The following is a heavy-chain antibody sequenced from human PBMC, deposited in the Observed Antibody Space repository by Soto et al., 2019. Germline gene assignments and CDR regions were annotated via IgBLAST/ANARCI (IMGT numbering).Heavy chain of an antibody. Sequence: QVQLVESGGGVVQPGGSLRLSCATSGFLFSGYAMPWVRQTPGKGLEWVAVISYDGKEKYDADSAEGRFTISRESSGVTLYLQMSSLRVEDTAVYYCARGRGLAARPQHLDHWGQGTLVTVSS. CDR3: ARGRGLAARPQHLDH. D-gene: IGHD6-6*01. V-gene: IGHV3-30*04. CDR1: GFLFSGYA. J-gene: IGHJ4*02. CDR2: ISYDGKEK.